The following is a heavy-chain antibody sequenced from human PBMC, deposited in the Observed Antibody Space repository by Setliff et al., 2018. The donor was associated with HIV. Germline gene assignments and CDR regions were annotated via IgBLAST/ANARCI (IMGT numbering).Heavy chain of an antibody. Sequence: PSETLSLTCTVSGGSVSSGSYYWSWIRQPPGKGLEWMGYIYYSGSTNYNPSLKSQVTISVDTSKNQFSLKLSSVTAADTAVYYCPRHPCSGGSCPDAFDIWGQGTMVTVSS. J-gene: IGHJ3*02. CDR2: IYYSGST. CDR1: GGSVSSGSYY. CDR3: PRHPCSGGSCPDAFDI. D-gene: IGHD2-15*01. V-gene: IGHV4-61*01.